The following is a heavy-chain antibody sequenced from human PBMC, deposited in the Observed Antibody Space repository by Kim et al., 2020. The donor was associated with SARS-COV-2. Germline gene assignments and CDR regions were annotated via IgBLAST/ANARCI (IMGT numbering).Heavy chain of an antibody. V-gene: IGHV1-3*01. Sequence: TKTSQTFQGAVTITRDTSASTAYMELSSLRSEDTAVYYCSRFTTGWYLDYWGQGTLVTVSS. J-gene: IGHJ4*02. CDR2: T. CDR3: SRFTTGWYLDY. D-gene: IGHD6-19*01.